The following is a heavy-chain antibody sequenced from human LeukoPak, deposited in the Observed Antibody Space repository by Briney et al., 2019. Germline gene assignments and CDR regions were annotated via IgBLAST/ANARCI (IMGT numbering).Heavy chain of an antibody. V-gene: IGHV3-30-3*01. D-gene: IGHD6-13*01. Sequence: GGSLRLSCAASGFTFSSYAMHWVRQAPGKGLEWVAVISYDGSNKYYADSVKGRFTISRDKSTNTLYLQMNSLRADATAVYYCAREPPVGIAAPPYMDVWGQGTTVTVSS. CDR1: GFTFSSYA. CDR3: AREPPVGIAAPPYMDV. CDR2: ISYDGSNK. J-gene: IGHJ6*02.